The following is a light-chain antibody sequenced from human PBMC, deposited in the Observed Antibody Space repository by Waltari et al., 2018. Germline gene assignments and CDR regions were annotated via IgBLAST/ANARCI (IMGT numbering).Light chain of an antibody. CDR2: WAS. CDR1: QSVLYSSNNNNY. V-gene: IGKV4-1*01. CDR3: QQYYSPPWT. Sequence: DIVMTQSPDSLAVSLGERATINCKSSQSVLYSSNNNNYLALYQQIPGQPPKLLIYWASTRESGVPDRFSGSGSGTDFTLTISSLQAEDVAVYYCQQYYSPPWTFGQGTKVEIK. J-gene: IGKJ1*01.